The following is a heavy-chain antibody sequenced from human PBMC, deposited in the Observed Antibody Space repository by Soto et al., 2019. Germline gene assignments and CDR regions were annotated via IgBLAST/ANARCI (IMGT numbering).Heavy chain of an antibody. J-gene: IGHJ6*02. CDR3: ARASLTIFGAPYGMDV. CDR2: ISGYNGDT. Sequence: ASVKVSCKASGYPFTIYSIRCVRQSPLQGLDGMGWISGYNGDTEYSKNFQGRLTMTIDTSTTTASMELRSLRSDDTAVYYCARASLTIFGAPYGMDVWGQGTSVTVSS. CDR1: GYPFTIYS. V-gene: IGHV1-18*04. D-gene: IGHD3-3*01.